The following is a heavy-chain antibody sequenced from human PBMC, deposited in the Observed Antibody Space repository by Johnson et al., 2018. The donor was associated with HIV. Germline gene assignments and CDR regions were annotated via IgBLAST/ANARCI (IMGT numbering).Heavy chain of an antibody. Sequence: QVQLVESGGGVVQPGRSLRLSCAASGFTFSNYGMHWVRQAPGKGLEWVAVIWFDGTNKYYADSVKGRFTISRDNSKNTLYLQMNSLRTDDTAVYYCARSSTVVTPHDIWGQGTMVTVSS. D-gene: IGHD4-23*01. CDR3: ARSSTVVTPHDI. V-gene: IGHV3-33*01. CDR2: IWFDGTNK. J-gene: IGHJ3*02. CDR1: GFTFSNYG.